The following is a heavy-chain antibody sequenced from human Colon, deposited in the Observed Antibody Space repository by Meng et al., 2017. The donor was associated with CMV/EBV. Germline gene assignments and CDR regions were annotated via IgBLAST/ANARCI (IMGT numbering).Heavy chain of an antibody. CDR1: GVRMDGAA. Sequence: LAGATCGVRMDGAAMAWVRQAPGKGLGWVSSVASNSNNTYYADSVTGRFTISRDNARKSLDLRMNGLRADNTAVYYCARVLNWGFKHWGQGTLVTVS. J-gene: IGHJ4*02. D-gene: IGHD3/OR15-3a*01. V-gene: IGHV3-21*01. CDR2: VASNSNNT. CDR3: ARVLNWGFKH.